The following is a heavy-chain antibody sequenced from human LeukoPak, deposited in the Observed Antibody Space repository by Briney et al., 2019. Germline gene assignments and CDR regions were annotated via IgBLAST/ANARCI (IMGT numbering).Heavy chain of an antibody. V-gene: IGHV3-30-3*01. Sequence: PGGSLRLSCAASGFTFSSYAMHWVRQAPGKGLEWVAVISYDGSNKYYADSVKGRFTISRDNSKNTLYLQMNSLRAEDTAVYYCANSIAVAGKPFDYWGQGTLVTVSS. J-gene: IGHJ4*02. CDR2: ISYDGSNK. CDR3: ANSIAVAGKPFDY. CDR1: GFTFSSYA. D-gene: IGHD6-19*01.